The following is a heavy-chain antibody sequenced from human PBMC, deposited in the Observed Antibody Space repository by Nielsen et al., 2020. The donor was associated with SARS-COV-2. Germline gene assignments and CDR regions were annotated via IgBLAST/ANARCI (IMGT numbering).Heavy chain of an antibody. Sequence: ASVKVSCKASGYTFNNNGFSWVRQAPGQGLEWVGWVSAYNANTNYAQKLQGRVTMTTDTSTSTAYMELRSLRSDDTAVYYCARAVGSAFYYYYMDVWGQGTLLTVSS. D-gene: IGHD2-15*01. V-gene: IGHV1-18*04. J-gene: IGHJ6*03. CDR2: VSAYNANT. CDR3: ARAVGSAFYYYYMDV. CDR1: GYTFNNNG.